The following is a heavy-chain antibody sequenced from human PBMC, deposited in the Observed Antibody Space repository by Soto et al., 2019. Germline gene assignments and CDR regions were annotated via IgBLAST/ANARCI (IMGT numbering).Heavy chain of an antibody. V-gene: IGHV1-69*12. CDR3: ARGGLVLVPVALEYYSGMDV. D-gene: IGHD2-2*01. Sequence: QVQLVQSGAEVKKPGSSVKVSCKASGGTFSNYAISWVRQAPGQGLEWMGGIIPIFGTPNYAQRLQGRVTISADESTSTAYMELSRLRSEDTALYYCARGGLVLVPVALEYYSGMDVWGQGTTVTVSS. CDR1: GGTFSNYA. J-gene: IGHJ6*02. CDR2: IIPIFGTP.